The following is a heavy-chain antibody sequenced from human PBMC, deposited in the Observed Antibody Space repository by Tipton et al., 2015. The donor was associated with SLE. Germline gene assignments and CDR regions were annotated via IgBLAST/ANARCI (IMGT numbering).Heavy chain of an antibody. D-gene: IGHD1-1*01. CDR2: INHRGRT. Sequence: LRLSCAASGFTFSTYSMNWVRQAPGKGLEWIGEINHRGRTNYSPALMSRVTMSVDTSTNQFSLKLASVSAADTAVYFCARETRVDATFSKYNRFDPWGQGSLVTVSP. V-gene: IGHV4-34*01. J-gene: IGHJ5*02. CDR3: ARETRVDATFSKYNRFDP. CDR1: GFTFSTYS.